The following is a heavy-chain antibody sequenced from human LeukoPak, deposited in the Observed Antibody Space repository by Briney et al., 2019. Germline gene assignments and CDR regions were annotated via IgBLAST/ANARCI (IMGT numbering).Heavy chain of an antibody. D-gene: IGHD3-3*01. CDR1: GFTFSSYS. V-gene: IGHV3-21*01. Sequence: GGSLRLSCAASGFTFSSYSMNWVRQAPGKGLEWVSSISSSSSYIYYADSVKGRFTISRDNAKNSLYLQMNSLRAEDTAVYYCARLVIPPCDFWSGPTEYYYYYYGMDVWGQGTTVTVSS. CDR2: ISSSSSYI. CDR3: ARLVIPPCDFWSGPTEYYYYYYGMDV. J-gene: IGHJ6*02.